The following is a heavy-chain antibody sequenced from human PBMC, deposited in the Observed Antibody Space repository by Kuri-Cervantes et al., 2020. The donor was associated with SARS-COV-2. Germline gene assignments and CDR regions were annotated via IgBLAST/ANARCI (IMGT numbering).Heavy chain of an antibody. CDR3: ARAYSSRSAFDI. Sequence: SETLSLTCSVSGDSISETTYYWGWIRQPPGKGLEWIGSIYYSGSTNYDPSLKSRVTISVDTSKNQFSLKLSSVTAADTAVYYCARAYSSRSAFDIWGQGTMVTVSS. D-gene: IGHD6-19*01. CDR2: IYYSGST. J-gene: IGHJ3*02. CDR1: GDSISETTYY. V-gene: IGHV4-39*07.